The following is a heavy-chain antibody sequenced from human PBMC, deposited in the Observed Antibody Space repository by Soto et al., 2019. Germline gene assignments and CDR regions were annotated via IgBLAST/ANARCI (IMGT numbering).Heavy chain of an antibody. Sequence: GGSLRLSCAASGFTFSSHTMSWVRQAPGKGLEWVSGIGGDGVTTVYADSVKGRFTISRDNSKSTLYLQMSSLGAEDTAIYYCTKDTSGGSCSGSTCFCWGQGTLVTVSS. CDR3: TKDTSGGSCSGSTCFC. CDR1: GFTFSSHT. D-gene: IGHD2-2*01. CDR2: IGGDGVTT. J-gene: IGHJ4*02. V-gene: IGHV3-23*01.